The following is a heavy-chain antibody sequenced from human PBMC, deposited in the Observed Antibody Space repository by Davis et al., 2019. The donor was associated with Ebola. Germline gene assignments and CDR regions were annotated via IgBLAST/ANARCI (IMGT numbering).Heavy chain of an antibody. CDR2: IYPGDSDT. V-gene: IGHV5-51*01. CDR3: ARQIVVVVAASKTGRFDP. D-gene: IGHD2-15*01. Sequence: KVSCKGSGYSFTSYWIGWVRQMPGKGLEWMGIIYPGDSDTRYSPSFQGKVTISADKSISTAYLQWSSLKASDTAMYYCARQIVVVVAASKTGRFDPWGQGTLVTVSS. CDR1: GYSFTSYW. J-gene: IGHJ5*02.